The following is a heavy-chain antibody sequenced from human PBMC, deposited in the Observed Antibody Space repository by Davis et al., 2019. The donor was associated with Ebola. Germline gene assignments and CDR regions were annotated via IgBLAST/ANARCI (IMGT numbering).Heavy chain of an antibody. V-gene: IGHV3-30-3*01. CDR2: ISYDGSNK. Sequence: GESLKISCAASGFTFSSYAMHWVRQAPGKGLEWVALISYDGSNKYYADSVKGRFIISRDNFKNTVYMEMNSLRAEDTGVYYCARDAPKHYGDYVGMDVWGQGTTVTVSS. D-gene: IGHD4-17*01. CDR1: GFTFSSYA. CDR3: ARDAPKHYGDYVGMDV. J-gene: IGHJ6*02.